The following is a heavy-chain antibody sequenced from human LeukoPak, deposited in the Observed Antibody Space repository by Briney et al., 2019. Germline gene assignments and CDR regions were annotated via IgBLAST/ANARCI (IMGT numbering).Heavy chain of an antibody. CDR3: ARVLGACSGGSCYPAPGNYFDY. Sequence: GGSLRLSCAASRFTSSRYWMSWVRQAPGKGLEWVANIKQDGSEKYYVDSVKGRFTISRDNAKNSLYLQMNSLRAEDTAVYYCARVLGACSGGSCYPAPGNYFDYWGQGTLVTVSS. CDR2: IKQDGSEK. J-gene: IGHJ4*02. D-gene: IGHD2-15*01. CDR1: RFTSSRYW. V-gene: IGHV3-7*05.